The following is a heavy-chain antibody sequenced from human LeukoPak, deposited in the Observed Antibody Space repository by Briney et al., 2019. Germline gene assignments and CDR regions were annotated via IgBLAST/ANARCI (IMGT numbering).Heavy chain of an antibody. V-gene: IGHV3-30*02. J-gene: IGHJ4*02. CDR1: GITFRSSS. CDR2: IRFDGSTK. Sequence: GGSLRLSCVASGITFRSSSMHWVRQAPGKGLEWLAFIRFDGSTKYYADSVKGRSTVSRDNSKSTLYLQMNSLRAEDTAVYYCAQPDFWGQGTLVTVSS. CDR3: AQPDF.